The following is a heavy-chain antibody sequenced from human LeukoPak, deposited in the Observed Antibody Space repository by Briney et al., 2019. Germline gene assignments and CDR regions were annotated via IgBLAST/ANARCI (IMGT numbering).Heavy chain of an antibody. CDR1: GGSIGTYY. J-gene: IGHJ6*02. Sequence: SETLSLTCTVSGGSIGTYYWSWIRQPPGKGLEWIGYIYYSGSTNYNPSLKSRVTISVDTSKNEFSLKLSSVTAADTAVYYCARQDYYYYGMDVWGQGTTVTVSS. V-gene: IGHV4-59*08. CDR2: IYYSGST. CDR3: ARQDYYYYGMDV.